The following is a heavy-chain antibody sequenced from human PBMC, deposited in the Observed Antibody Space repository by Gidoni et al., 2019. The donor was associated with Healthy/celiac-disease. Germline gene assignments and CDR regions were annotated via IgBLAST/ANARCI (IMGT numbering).Heavy chain of an antibody. Sequence: VQLVESVGGLVQPVGSLRPSCSASGFNFLSYSMNWVRQSPGKGLEWVSYISSSSGSICFADSVKGRFNISRDNAKNSLYLQMNSLRDVDTAVYYCARGPIFVVVPLGVYGMDVWGQGTAVTVSS. D-gene: IGHD2-2*01. CDR3: ARGPIFVVVPLGVYGMDV. CDR1: GFNFLSYS. J-gene: IGHJ6*02. V-gene: IGHV3-48*02. CDR2: ISSSSGSI.